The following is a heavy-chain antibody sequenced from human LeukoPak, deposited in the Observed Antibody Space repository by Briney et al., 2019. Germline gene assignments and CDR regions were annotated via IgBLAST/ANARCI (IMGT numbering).Heavy chain of an antibody. V-gene: IGHV3-23*01. CDR1: GFIFRNYA. CDR3: AKWGGYDILTGYYVSDF. Sequence: GASLRLSCAASGFIFRNYAMSWVRQAPGKGLEWVSAITGSGDTTYYADSVKGRFTVSRDNSKNMLYVEMNTLRAEDTAVYYCAKWGGYDILTGYYVSDFWGQGTLVTVSS. D-gene: IGHD3-9*01. CDR2: ITGSGDTT. J-gene: IGHJ4*02.